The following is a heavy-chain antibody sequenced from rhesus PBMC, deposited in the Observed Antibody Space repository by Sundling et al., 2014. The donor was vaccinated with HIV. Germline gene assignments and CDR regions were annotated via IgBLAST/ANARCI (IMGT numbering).Heavy chain of an antibody. CDR2: INGNSGST. CDR3: ARPREYRYNYDY. D-gene: IGHD5-12*01. V-gene: IGHV4-65*01. Sequence: QVQLQESGPGLVKPSETLSLTCAVSGGSISSSNWWSWIRQPPGKGLEWIGEINGNSGSTNYNPSLRSRVTISRDTSKNQFSLRLTSATVADTAVYYCARPREYRYNYDYWGRGTSWSPSPQ. J-gene: IGHJ4*01. CDR1: GGSISSSNW.